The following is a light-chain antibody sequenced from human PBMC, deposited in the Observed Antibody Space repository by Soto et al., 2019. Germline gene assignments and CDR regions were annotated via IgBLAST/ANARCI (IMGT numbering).Light chain of an antibody. CDR3: QLYGSSPLIT. V-gene: IGKV3-20*01. Sequence: EIVLTQSPGTLSLSPGERATLSCRASQSVSSSYLAWYQQKPGQAPRLLIYGASSRATGTPDRFSGSGSGTDFTLTISRLEPEDFAVYYCQLYGSSPLITFGQGTRLEIK. CDR1: QSVSSSY. J-gene: IGKJ5*01. CDR2: GAS.